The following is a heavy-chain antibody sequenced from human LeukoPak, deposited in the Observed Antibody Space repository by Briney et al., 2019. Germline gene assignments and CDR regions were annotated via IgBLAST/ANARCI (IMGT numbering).Heavy chain of an antibody. CDR2: ISSSSSTI. Sequence: GGSLRLSCAASGFTFSSYSMNWVRQAPGKGLEWVSYISSSSSTIYYADSVKGRFTISRDNAKNSLYLQMNSLRAEDTAVYYCARAPSPFLEWLYPLDYWGQGTLVTASS. V-gene: IGHV3-48*01. J-gene: IGHJ4*02. D-gene: IGHD3-3*02. CDR1: GFTFSSYS. CDR3: ARAPSPFLEWLYPLDY.